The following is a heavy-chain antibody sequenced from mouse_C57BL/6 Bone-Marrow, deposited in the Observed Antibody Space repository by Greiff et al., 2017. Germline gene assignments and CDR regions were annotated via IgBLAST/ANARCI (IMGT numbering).Heavy chain of an antibody. CDR1: GFSLSTFGMG. Sequence: QVTLKVSGPGILQPSQTLSLTCSFSGFSLSTFGMGVGWIRPPSGKGLEWLAHIWWDDDKYYNPDLKRRLTISKDTSKNQVFLQIAHVNTADTATYYCAREGYSNDGLFAYWGQGTLVTVSA. CDR2: IWWDDDK. V-gene: IGHV8-8*01. CDR3: AREGYSNDGLFAY. D-gene: IGHD2-12*01. J-gene: IGHJ3*01.